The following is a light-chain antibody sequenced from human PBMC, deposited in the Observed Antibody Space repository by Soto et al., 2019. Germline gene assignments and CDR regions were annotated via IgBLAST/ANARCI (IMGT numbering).Light chain of an antibody. J-gene: IGKJ2*01. CDR2: AAF. Sequence: DIQMTQSPSSLSASVGDRVTVTCRASQNINNFLNWYQQRPGKAPELLIYAAFSLQSGVPSRFSGSASGADFTLTINSLHPEDFASYYCQQTYRTPYTFGQGTKLEIK. V-gene: IGKV1-39*01. CDR3: QQTYRTPYT. CDR1: QNINNF.